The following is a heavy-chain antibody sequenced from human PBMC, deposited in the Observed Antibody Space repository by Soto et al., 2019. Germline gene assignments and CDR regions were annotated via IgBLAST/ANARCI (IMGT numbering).Heavy chain of an antibody. Sequence: PSETLSLTCAVYGGSFSGYYWSWIRQPPGKGLEWIGEINHSGSTNYNPSLKSRVTISVDTSKNQFSLKLSSVTAADTAVYYCARGRLGASGYGYYYYGMDVWGQGTTVTVSS. J-gene: IGHJ6*02. CDR1: GGSFSGYY. CDR2: INHSGST. CDR3: ARGRLGASGYGYYYYGMDV. V-gene: IGHV4-34*01. D-gene: IGHD1-26*01.